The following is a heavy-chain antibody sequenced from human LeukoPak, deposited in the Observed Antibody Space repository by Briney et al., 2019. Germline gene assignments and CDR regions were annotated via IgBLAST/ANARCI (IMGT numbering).Heavy chain of an antibody. CDR1: GFTFSSYA. D-gene: IGHD3-16*01. CDR3: ASHSYGYNH. J-gene: IGHJ5*02. V-gene: IGHV3-7*01. CDR2: IKQDGSEK. Sequence: GGSLRPSCAASGFTFSSYAMSWVRQAPGKGLEWVANIKQDGSEKNYVDSVKGRFTIFRDNARNSLYLQMNSLRAEDTAVYYCASHSYGYNHWGQGTLVIVSS.